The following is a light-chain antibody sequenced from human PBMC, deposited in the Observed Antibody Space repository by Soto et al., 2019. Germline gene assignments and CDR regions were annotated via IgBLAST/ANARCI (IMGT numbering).Light chain of an antibody. CDR3: SSYAGNYIVL. Sequence: QSALTQPPSASGSPGQSVTISCTGTSSDVGGYTYVSWYQQHPGKAPKLLIHDVTERPSGVPDHFSGSRSDSTASLTVSGIQAEDEADYYCSSYAGNYIVLFGGGTQLTVL. CDR1: SSDVGGYTY. V-gene: IGLV2-8*01. J-gene: IGLJ2*01. CDR2: DVT.